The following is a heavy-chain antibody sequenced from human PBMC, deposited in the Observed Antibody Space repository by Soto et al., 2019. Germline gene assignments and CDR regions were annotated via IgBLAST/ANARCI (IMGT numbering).Heavy chain of an antibody. CDR2: INHLETT. J-gene: IGHJ4*02. V-gene: IGHV4-30-2*01. CDR1: GASITYGGYS. D-gene: IGHD1-26*01. Sequence: SETLSLTCTVSGASITYGGYSWSWIRQTPGKGLEWIGYINHLETTFYNPSFESRLTLSIDRAKNQFSLNLNSMSAADRAVYFCARGGGAYSFDYWGQGIMVT. CDR3: ARGGGAYSFDY.